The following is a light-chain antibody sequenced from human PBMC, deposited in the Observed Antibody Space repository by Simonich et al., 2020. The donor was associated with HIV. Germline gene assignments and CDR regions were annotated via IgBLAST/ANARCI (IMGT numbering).Light chain of an antibody. Sequence: NFMLTQPHSVSESPGKTVTISCTRSRGSIASNYVQWYQQRPGSSPINVIYENNKRPSGVPERFSASIDSSSNSASLIISGLKTEDEADYYCQSFGSSRVFGGGTRLTVL. CDR2: ENN. CDR1: RGSIASNY. J-gene: IGLJ3*02. V-gene: IGLV6-57*01. CDR3: QSFGSSRV.